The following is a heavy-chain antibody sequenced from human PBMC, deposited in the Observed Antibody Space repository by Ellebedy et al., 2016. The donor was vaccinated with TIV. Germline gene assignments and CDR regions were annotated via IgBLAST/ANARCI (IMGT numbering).Heavy chain of an antibody. CDR3: ARHPIVGGTVAFDY. V-gene: IGHV4-39*01. Sequence: MPSETLSLTCTVSGDSISSSSYYWGWTRQLPGKGLEWLGSIYYSGSTYYNPSLKIRVTISVDTSKNQFSLKLSSVTAADTAAYYCARHPIVGGTVAFDYWGQGILVTVSS. D-gene: IGHD1-26*01. J-gene: IGHJ4*02. CDR1: GDSISSSSYY. CDR2: IYYSGST.